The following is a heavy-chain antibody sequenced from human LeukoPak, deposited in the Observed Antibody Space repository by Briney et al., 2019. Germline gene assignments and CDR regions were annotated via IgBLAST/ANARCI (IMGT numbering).Heavy chain of an antibody. CDR1: GFTVSSNY. J-gene: IGHJ4*02. D-gene: IGHD6-6*01. Sequence: GGFLRLSCAASGFTVSSNYMSWVRQAPGKGLEWVSVIYSGGSTYYADSVKGRFTISRDNSKNTLYLQMNSLRAEDTAVYYCAREGSSSSNFDYWGQGTLVTVSS. V-gene: IGHV3-53*01. CDR2: IYSGGST. CDR3: AREGSSSSNFDY.